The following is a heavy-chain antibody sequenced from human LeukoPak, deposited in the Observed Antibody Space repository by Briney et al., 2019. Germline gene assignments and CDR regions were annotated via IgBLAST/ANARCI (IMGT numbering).Heavy chain of an antibody. CDR3: ARSGGDRVEMPTIIDY. CDR2: IYYSGST. D-gene: IGHD5-24*01. CDR1: GGSSSSYY. J-gene: IGHJ4*02. Sequence: PSETLSLTCTVSGGSSSSYYWSWIRQPPGKGLEWIGYIYYSGSTNYNPSLKSRVTILVDTSKNQFSLRLSSVTAADTAVYYCARSGGDRVEMPTIIDYWGQGTLDTVSS. V-gene: IGHV4-59*01.